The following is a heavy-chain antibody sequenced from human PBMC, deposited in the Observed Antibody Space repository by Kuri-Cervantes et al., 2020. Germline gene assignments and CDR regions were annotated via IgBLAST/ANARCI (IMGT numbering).Heavy chain of an antibody. D-gene: IGHD3-22*01. J-gene: IGHJ4*02. CDR2: ISGSGGST. CDR1: GFTFSSYA. CDR3: AKVASTYYYDSSGYGTLDY. V-gene: IGHV3-23*01. Sequence: GGSLRLSCAASGFTFSSYAMSWVRQAPGKGLEWVSAISGSGGSTYYADSVKGRFTISRDNSKNTLYLQMNSLRAEDTAVYYCAKVASTYYYDSSGYGTLDYWGQGNRVNGAS.